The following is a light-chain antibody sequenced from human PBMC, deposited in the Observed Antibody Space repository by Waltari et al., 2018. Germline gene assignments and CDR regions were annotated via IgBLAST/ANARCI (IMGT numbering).Light chain of an antibody. J-gene: IGKJ5*01. CDR3: QQYYSSPVT. V-gene: IGKV4-1*01. CDR1: QSVLYRSDNKNY. Sequence: DIVMTQSPDSLAVSLGERATINCKSSQSVLYRSDNKNYLGWYQQKPGLPPKLLIYWASARRSGVPDRFSGSGSGTDFTLTISSLQAEDVAVYYCQQYYSSPVTFGQGTRLEIK. CDR2: WAS.